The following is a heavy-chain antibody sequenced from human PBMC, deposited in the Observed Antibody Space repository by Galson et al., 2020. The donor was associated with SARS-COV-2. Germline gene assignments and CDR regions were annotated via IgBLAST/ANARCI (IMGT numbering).Heavy chain of an antibody. CDR2: ITPHNGDT. Sequence: GESLKISCKASGYTFTDYDITWVRQAPGQGLEWMGWITPHNGDTRYAQNLKGRLTLTTDTSTNTAHMELRSLRSDDTAVYYCARDSETDYFNYWGQGSLVTVSS. CDR1: GYTFTDYD. CDR3: ARDSETDYFNY. V-gene: IGHV1-18*01. J-gene: IGHJ4*02.